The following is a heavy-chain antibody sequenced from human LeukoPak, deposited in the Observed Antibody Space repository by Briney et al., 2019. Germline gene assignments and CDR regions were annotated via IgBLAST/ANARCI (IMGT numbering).Heavy chain of an antibody. Sequence: PGGSLRLSCAASGFDFSEHYMDWFRQAPGKGLEWVGRIRNKGRGCTTEFAASVRGRFTISRDDSRNSLFLQMSSLKTEDTAVYYCTSVSAGLVEYWGQGTLVTVSS. D-gene: IGHD3-16*01. CDR3: TSVSAGLVEY. V-gene: IGHV3-72*01. J-gene: IGHJ4*02. CDR1: GFDFSEHY. CDR2: IRNKGRGCTT.